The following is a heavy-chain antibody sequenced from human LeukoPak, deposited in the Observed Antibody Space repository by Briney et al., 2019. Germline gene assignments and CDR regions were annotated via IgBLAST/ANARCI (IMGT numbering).Heavy chain of an antibody. CDR2: IYNSGST. V-gene: IGHV4-59*01. J-gene: IGHJ5*02. CDR1: GVSISIYY. CDR3: ARGPYYDFWSGYPNWFDP. D-gene: IGHD3-3*01. Sequence: SETLSLTCTVSGVSISIYYWSWIRQPPGKGLEWIGYIYNSGSTSYNPSLKSRATISADTSKNQFSLKLSSVTAADTAVYYCARGPYYDFWSGYPNWFDPWGQGTLVTVSS.